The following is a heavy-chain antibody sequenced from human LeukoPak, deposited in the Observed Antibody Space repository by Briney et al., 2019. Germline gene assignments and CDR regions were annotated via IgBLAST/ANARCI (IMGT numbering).Heavy chain of an antibody. Sequence: QPGGSLRLSCAASGFTFDDYAMHWVRQAPGKGLEWVSGISWNSGSIGYADSVKGRFTISRDNAKNSLYLQMNSLRAEDTALYYCAKLGGGGGDAFDIWGQGTMVTVSS. J-gene: IGHJ3*02. CDR2: ISWNSGSI. D-gene: IGHD2-15*01. V-gene: IGHV3-9*01. CDR1: GFTFDDYA. CDR3: AKLGGGGGDAFDI.